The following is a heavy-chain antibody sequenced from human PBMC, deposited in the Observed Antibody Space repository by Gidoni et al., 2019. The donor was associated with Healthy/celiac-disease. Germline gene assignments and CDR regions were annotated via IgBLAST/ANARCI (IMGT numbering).Heavy chain of an antibody. V-gene: IGHV3-7*01. D-gene: IGHD6-6*01. CDR2: IKQDGSEK. CDR1: GFNFSSYW. CDR3: ARDGYFSAARPGYYYYGMDV. Sequence: EVQLVESGGGLVQPGGSLRLSCAASGFNFSSYWMSWVRQAPGKGLEWVANIKQDGSEKYYVDSVKGRFTISRDNAKNSLYLQMNSLRAEDTAVYYCARDGYFSAARPGYYYYGMDVWGQGTTVTVSS. J-gene: IGHJ6*02.